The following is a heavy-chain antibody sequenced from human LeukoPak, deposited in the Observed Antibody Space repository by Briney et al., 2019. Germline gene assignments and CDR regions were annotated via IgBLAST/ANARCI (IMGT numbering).Heavy chain of an antibody. J-gene: IGHJ4*02. V-gene: IGHV4-59*12. CDR2: IYYTGST. CDR1: GGSISRNY. CDR3: AREWAY. Sequence: SETLSLTCSVSGGSISRNYWSWVRQPPGKRLEWIGYIYYTGSTNYNPSLKSRVTISVDTSKNQFSLRLNSVTAADTAVYYCAREWAYWGQGTLVTVSS.